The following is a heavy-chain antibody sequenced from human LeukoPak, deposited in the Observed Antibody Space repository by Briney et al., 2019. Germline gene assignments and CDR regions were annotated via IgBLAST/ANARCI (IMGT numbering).Heavy chain of an antibody. J-gene: IGHJ5*02. CDR2: INSDGSST. D-gene: IGHD4-17*01. CDR3: ASEYGEITA. V-gene: IGHV3-74*01. CDR1: GLSFGAHA. Sequence: GGSLRLSCAASGLSFGAHAMHWVRQAPGKGLVWVSRINSDGSSTSYADSVKGRFTISRDNAKNTLYLQVNSLRAEDTAVYYCASEYGEITAWGQGTLVTVSS.